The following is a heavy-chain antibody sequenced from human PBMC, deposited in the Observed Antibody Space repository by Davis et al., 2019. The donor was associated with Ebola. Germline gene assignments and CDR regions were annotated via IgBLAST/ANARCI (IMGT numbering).Heavy chain of an antibody. CDR2: ISSSGSTI. CDR3: AREWLQFFDY. CDR1: GGSFSGYY. J-gene: IGHJ4*02. V-gene: IGHV3-48*03. Sequence: LSLTCAVYGGSFSGYYWNWIRQAPGKGLEWVSYISSSGSTIYYADSVKGRFTISRDNAKNSLYLQMNSLRAEDTAVYYCAREWLQFFDYWGQGTLVTVSS. D-gene: IGHD5-24*01.